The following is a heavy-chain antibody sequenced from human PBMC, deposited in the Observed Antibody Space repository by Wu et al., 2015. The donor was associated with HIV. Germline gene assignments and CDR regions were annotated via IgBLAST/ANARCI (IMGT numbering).Heavy chain of an antibody. CDR3: ARDLVTPYYCSSTSCYRHYFDL. D-gene: IGHD2-2*02. CDR2: IIPIFGTA. Sequence: QVQLVQSGAEVKKPGSSVKVSCKASGGTFSSYAISWVRQAPGQGLEWMGRIIPIFGTANYAQKFQGRVTITADESTSTAYMELSSLRSEDTAVYYCARDLVTPYYCSSTSCYRHYFDLLGPGNAGHRLL. CDR1: GGTFSSYA. V-gene: IGHV1-69*13. J-gene: IGHJ4*02.